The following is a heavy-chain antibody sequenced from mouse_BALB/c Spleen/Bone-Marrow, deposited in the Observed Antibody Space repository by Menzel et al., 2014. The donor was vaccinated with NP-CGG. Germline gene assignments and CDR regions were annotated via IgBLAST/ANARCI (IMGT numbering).Heavy chain of an antibody. CDR1: GYTFTNYW. V-gene: IGHV1-63*02. CDR2: IYPGGGYT. D-gene: IGHD1-1*02. CDR3: ARGNGPYAMDY. J-gene: IGHJ4*01. Sequence: QVQLQQSGAELVRPGTSVKISCKASGYTFTNYWLGWVKQRPGHGLEWIGDIYPGGGYTNYNEKFKGKATLTADTSSSTAYMQLSSLTSEDSAVYFCARGNGPYAMDYWGQGTSVTVPS.